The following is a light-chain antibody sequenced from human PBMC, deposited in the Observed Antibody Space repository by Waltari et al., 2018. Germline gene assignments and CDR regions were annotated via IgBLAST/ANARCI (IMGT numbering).Light chain of an antibody. CDR1: QGIAKF. CDR3: QQSYSDAPYT. J-gene: IGKJ2*01. CDR2: AAS. Sequence: IQMTQSPSSLSASIGDRVTITCRASQGIAKFLNWYPQQPWQAPKLLIYAASSLQREIPSRFSGSGSGTDFTLTITSLQPDDFATYYCQQSYSDAPYTFGPGTKLEIK. V-gene: IGKV1-39*01.